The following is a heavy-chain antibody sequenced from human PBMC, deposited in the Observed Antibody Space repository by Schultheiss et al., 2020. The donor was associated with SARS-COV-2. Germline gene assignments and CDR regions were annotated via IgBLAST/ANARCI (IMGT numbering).Heavy chain of an antibody. CDR1: GYTFTSYA. J-gene: IGHJ6*02. V-gene: IGHV1-3*01. CDR3: ARDRVLGYDFPVDV. CDR2: ISAYNGNT. Sequence: ASVKVSCKASGYTFTSYAMHWVRQAPGQRLEWMGWISAYNGNTNYAQKFQGRVTMTRDTSISTAYMELSSLRAEDTAVYYCARDRVLGYDFPVDVWGQGTTVTVSS. D-gene: IGHD3-3*01.